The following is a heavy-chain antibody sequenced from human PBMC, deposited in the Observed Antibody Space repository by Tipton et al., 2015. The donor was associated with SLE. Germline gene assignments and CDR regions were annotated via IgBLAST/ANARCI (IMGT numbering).Heavy chain of an antibody. Sequence: TLSLTCAVYGGSFSGYYGGWIRQPPGKGLEWIGSIYYSGRTNYNPSLKSRVTISVDTSKNQFSLKLSSVTAADTAVYYCVGEVAGKGFSGWGQGTLVTVSS. CDR1: GGSFSGYY. J-gene: IGHJ4*02. V-gene: IGHV4-59*01. CDR3: VGEVAGKGFSG. CDR2: IYYSGRT. D-gene: IGHD6-19*01.